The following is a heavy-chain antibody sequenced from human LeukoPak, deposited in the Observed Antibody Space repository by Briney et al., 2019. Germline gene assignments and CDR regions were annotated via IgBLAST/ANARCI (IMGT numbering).Heavy chain of an antibody. V-gene: IGHV3-53*01. D-gene: IGHD6-19*01. CDR1: GFTAGNKY. J-gene: IGHJ6*02. CDR3: ARSSAWFLNYAMDA. CDR2: IYSGGKT. Sequence: GGSLRLSCAASGFTAGNKYMSWVRQAPGKGREWVSVIYSGGKTYYADSVKGRFTISKDNFKNRLYLEMNSLRPEDTAVYYCARSSAWFLNYAMDAWGHGATVTVSS.